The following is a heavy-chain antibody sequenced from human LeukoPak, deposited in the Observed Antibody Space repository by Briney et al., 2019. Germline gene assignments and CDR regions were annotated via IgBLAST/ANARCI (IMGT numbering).Heavy chain of an antibody. CDR3: ANLLRWEPY. CDR2: ISYDGSNK. CDR1: GFTFSSYA. Sequence: GALRLSCAASGFTFSSYAMYWVRQAPGKGLEWVAVISYDGSNKYYADSVKGRFTISRDNSKNTLYLQMNSLRAEDTAVYYCANLLRWEPYWGQGTLVTVSS. V-gene: IGHV3-30*04. D-gene: IGHD4-23*01. J-gene: IGHJ4*02.